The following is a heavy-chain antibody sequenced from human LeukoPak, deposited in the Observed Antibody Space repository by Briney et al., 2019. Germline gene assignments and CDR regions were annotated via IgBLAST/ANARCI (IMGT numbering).Heavy chain of an antibody. CDR3: ARAPDY. V-gene: IGHV4-4*07. CDR2: IYTNAST. J-gene: IGHJ4*02. CDR1: GGSISSSY. Sequence: PSHTLSLTCTVSGGSISSSYCSWIRQPAGKGLELIGRIYTNASTNYNPSLKSRVTMSVDTSKNQFSLELSSVSAADTAGYYCARAPDYWGQETLVTVSS.